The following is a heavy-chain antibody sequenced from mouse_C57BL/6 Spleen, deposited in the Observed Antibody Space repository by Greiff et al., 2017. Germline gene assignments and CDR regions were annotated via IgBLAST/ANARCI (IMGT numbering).Heavy chain of an antibody. CDR2: LHPGRGST. D-gene: IGHD2-3*01. Sequence: QVQLQQPGAELVKPGASVQMSCKASGYTFTSSWITWVKQRPARGLEWIGDLHPGRGSTDFNEKFKSKATLTVDTSSSTAYMQLISLTSEDSAVYYCARWGLLEFSYWCQGTLVTGSA. J-gene: IGHJ3*01. CDR1: GYTFTSSW. V-gene: IGHV1-55*01. CDR3: ARWGLLEFSY.